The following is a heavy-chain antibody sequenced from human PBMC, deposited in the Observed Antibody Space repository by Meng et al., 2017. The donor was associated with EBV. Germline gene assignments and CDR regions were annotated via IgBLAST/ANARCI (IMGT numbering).Heavy chain of an antibody. CDR2: ISAYNGNT. CDR3: ARDGRLYDTPSPFDY. V-gene: IGHV1-18*01. D-gene: IGHD3-22*01. CDR1: VYTFTSYG. Sequence: QVQLVQLGGEVKEPGAPVKVSCKSSVYTFTSYGISWVRQATGQGLEWMGWISAYNGNTNYAQKLQGRVTMTTDTSTSKAYMELRSLRSDDTAVYYCARDGRLYDTPSPFDYWGQGTLVTVSS. J-gene: IGHJ4*02.